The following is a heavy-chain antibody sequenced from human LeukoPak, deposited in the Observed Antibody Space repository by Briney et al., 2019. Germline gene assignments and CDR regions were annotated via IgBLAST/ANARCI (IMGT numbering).Heavy chain of an antibody. CDR3: ARAGNYYYSSGYYSHFDY. J-gene: IGHJ4*02. D-gene: IGHD3-22*01. CDR1: GASISSDY. Sequence: SETLSLTCTVSGASISSDYWNWIRQPPGKGLEWIGHVYHSGSTNYNPSLTSRVTISVDTSKNQFSLKLSSVTAADTAVYYCARAGNYYYSSGYYSHFDYWGQGTLVIVSS. CDR2: VYHSGST. V-gene: IGHV4-59*01.